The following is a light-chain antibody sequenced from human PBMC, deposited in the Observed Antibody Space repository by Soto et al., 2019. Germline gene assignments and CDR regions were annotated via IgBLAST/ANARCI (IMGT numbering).Light chain of an antibody. CDR2: DAS. CDR3: QQRSNWPRTT. J-gene: IGKJ1*01. V-gene: IGKV3-11*01. Sequence: EIVLTQSPATLSLSPGERATLSCRASQSVSSYLAWYQQKPGQAPRLLIYDASNRATGIPARFSGSGSGTDCTLTISSIEPEDFAVNYCQQRSNWPRTTFGQGTKVEIK. CDR1: QSVSSY.